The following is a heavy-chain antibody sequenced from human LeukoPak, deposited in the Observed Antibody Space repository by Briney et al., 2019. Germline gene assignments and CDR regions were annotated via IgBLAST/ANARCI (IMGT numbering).Heavy chain of an antibody. Sequence: GGSLRLSCAASGFTFSDHYMDWVRQAPGKGLEWVGRTRNKANSYTTEYAASVKGRFTISRDDSKNSLYLQMNSLKTEDTAVYYCAREKSGKAFDIWGQGTMVTVSS. CDR3: AREKSGKAFDI. CDR2: TRNKANSYTT. V-gene: IGHV3-72*01. J-gene: IGHJ3*02. D-gene: IGHD3-10*01. CDR1: GFTFSDHY.